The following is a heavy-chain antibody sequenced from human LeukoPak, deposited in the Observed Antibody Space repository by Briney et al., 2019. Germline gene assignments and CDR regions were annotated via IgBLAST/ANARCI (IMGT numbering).Heavy chain of an antibody. CDR1: GFTFSSYS. J-gene: IGHJ5*02. CDR3: ARDCVGYYYGSSGYWT. CDR2: ISSSSSYI. Sequence: GGSLRLSCAASGFTFSSYSMNWVRQAPGKGLEWVSSISSSSSYIYYADSVKGRFTISRDNAKNSLYLQMNSLRAEDTAVYYCARDCVGYYYGSSGYWTWGQGTLVTVSS. D-gene: IGHD3-22*01. V-gene: IGHV3-21*01.